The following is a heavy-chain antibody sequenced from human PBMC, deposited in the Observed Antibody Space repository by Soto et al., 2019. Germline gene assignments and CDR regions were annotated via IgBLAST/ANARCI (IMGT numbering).Heavy chain of an antibody. J-gene: IGHJ5*01. V-gene: IGHV3-30*18. CDR3: AKDLYSSDCFNFFDS. D-gene: IGHD6-19*01. CDR2: ISHDGGAV. Sequence: QVQLVESGGGVVQPGRSLRLSCAASGFSFSTTGMHWVRQAPGKGLEWVAMISHDGGAVHFADSVKGRFTISRDDSTNTLYLQRNTLRPEDTAVYYGAKDLYSSDCFNFFDSWGQGSLVTVSS. CDR1: GFSFSTTG.